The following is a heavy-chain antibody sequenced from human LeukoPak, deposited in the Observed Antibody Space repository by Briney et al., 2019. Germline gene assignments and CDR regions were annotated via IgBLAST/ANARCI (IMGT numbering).Heavy chain of an antibody. V-gene: IGHV4-61*02. CDR2: ISSSGST. Sequence: SETLSLTCTVSGDSISSGDYYWSWIRQPAGKGLEWIGRISSSGSTNYNPSLKSRVTISVDTSKNQFSLKLSSVTAADTAVYYCARAKGITIFGVVTLANWFDPWGQGTLVTVSS. CDR3: ARAKGITIFGVVTLANWFDP. J-gene: IGHJ5*02. D-gene: IGHD3-3*01. CDR1: GDSISSGDYY.